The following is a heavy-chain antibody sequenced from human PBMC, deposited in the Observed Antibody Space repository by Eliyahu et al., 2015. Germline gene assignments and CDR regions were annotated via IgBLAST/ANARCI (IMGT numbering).Heavy chain of an antibody. J-gene: IGHJ4*02. D-gene: IGHD5-18*01. CDR3: STRAVGTADY. CDR1: GFXFSDKW. CDR2: ITAKIDGETT. Sequence: EVKLVESGGGLVKPGGSLGLSCVVSGFXFSDKWMNWVRQAPGKGLEWVGRITAKIDGETTDYAAPVKGRFTISRDDSKDTLYLQMDSLTTEDTAVYYCSTRAVGTADYWGQGTLVTVSS. V-gene: IGHV3-15*01.